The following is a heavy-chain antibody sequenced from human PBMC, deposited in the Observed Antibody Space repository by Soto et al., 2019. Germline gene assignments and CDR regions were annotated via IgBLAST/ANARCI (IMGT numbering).Heavy chain of an antibody. CDR3: AHRRSGPHFDY. J-gene: IGHJ4*02. D-gene: IGHD3-3*01. Sequence: SGPTLVNPTQTLTLTCTFSGFSLTTTGVGVGWIRQPPGKALEWLALVYWDDDKTYRPSLKSSLTITKDTSKNQVVLTMTNVEPVDTATYYCAHRRSGPHFDYWGQGILVTVSS. CDR1: GFSLTTTGVG. CDR2: VYWDDDK. V-gene: IGHV2-5*02.